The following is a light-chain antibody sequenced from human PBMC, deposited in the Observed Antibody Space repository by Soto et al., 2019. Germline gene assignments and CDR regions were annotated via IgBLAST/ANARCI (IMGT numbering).Light chain of an antibody. V-gene: IGKV3-20*01. Sequence: EIVLTQSPGTLSLSPGERATLSCRASQSVSSSIAWYQQKPDQPPRLLIYGASTRAAGIPDRFSGSGSGTDFTLTISRLEPEDFAVYYCQQYARSPRITFGQGARLEIK. CDR2: GAS. CDR3: QQYARSPRIT. CDR1: QSVSSS. J-gene: IGKJ5*01.